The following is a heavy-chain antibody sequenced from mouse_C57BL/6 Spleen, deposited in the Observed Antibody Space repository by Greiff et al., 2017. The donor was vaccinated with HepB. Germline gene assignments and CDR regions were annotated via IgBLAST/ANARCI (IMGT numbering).Heavy chain of an antibody. CDR3: ARSLLLRYEGAMDY. CDR1: GYTFTSYW. V-gene: IGHV1-69*01. D-gene: IGHD1-1*01. Sequence: QVQLQQPGAELVMPGASVKLSCKASGYTFTSYWMHWVKQRPGQGLEWIGEIDPSDSYTNYNQKFKGKSTLTVDKSSSTAYMQLSSLTSEDSAVYYCARSLLLRYEGAMDYWGQGTSVTVSS. J-gene: IGHJ4*01. CDR2: IDPSDSYT.